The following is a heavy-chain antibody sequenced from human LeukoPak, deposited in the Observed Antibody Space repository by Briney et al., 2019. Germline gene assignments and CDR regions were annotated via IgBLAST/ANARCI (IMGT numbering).Heavy chain of an antibody. CDR1: GGSINSSSYY. CDR2: IYYTGSP. Sequence: SETLSLTCTVSGGSINSSSYYWVWIRHPPGKGLEWIGTIYYTGSPYYNPSLKSRVTISIDTSQNQFSLKLSSVTAADTAVYYCAWRGGYYGSGKTYWFDPWGQGTLVTVSS. J-gene: IGHJ5*02. CDR3: AWRGGYYGSGKTYWFDP. V-gene: IGHV4-39*01. D-gene: IGHD3-10*01.